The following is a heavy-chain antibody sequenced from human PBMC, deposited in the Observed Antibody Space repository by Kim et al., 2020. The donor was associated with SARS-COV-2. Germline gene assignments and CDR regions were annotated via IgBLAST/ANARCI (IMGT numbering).Heavy chain of an antibody. J-gene: IGHJ5*02. V-gene: IGHV4-4*02. CDR3: ASRTGSSAQWRFDP. Sequence: NPSLKSRVTISVDKSKNQFSLKLSSVTAADTAVYYCASRTGSSAQWRFDPWGQGTLVTVSS. D-gene: IGHD2-2*01.